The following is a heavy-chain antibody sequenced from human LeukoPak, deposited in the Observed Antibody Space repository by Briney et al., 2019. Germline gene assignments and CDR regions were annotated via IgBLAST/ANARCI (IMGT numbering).Heavy chain of an antibody. CDR3: VKEHVDRAFTRSFEI. Sequence: PGGSLRLSCATSGFSFTTNPMSWVRQAPGKGLEWVSAISPDKTYYAHCVKGRLTISRDNYKNTVDLHMNSPRAEDTAIYYCVKEHVDRAFTRSFEIWGQGTVVTVSS. J-gene: IGHJ3*02. CDR1: GFSFTTNP. V-gene: IGHV3-23*01. CDR2: ISPDKT. D-gene: IGHD3-10*01.